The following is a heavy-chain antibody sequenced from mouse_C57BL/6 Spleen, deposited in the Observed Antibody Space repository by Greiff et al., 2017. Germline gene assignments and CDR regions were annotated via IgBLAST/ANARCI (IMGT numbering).Heavy chain of an antibody. D-gene: IGHD1-1*01. Sequence: EVHLVESGPELVKPGASVKIPCKASGYTFTDYNMDWVKQSHGKSLEWIGDINPNNGGTIYNQKFKGKATLTVDKSSSTAYMELRSLTSEDTAVYYCARTLPLVATKGYYYAMDYWGQGTSVTVSS. CDR2: INPNNGGT. V-gene: IGHV1-18*01. CDR3: ARTLPLVATKGYYYAMDY. CDR1: GYTFTDYN. J-gene: IGHJ4*01.